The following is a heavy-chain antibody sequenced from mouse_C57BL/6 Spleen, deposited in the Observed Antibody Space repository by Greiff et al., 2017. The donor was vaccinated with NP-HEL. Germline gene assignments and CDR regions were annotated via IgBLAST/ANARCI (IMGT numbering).Heavy chain of an antibody. V-gene: IGHV7-3*01. CDR2: IRNKANGYTT. D-gene: IGHD1-1*01. J-gene: IGHJ4*01. Sequence: DVQLVESGGGLVQPGGSLSLSCAASGFTFPDYYMSWVRPPPGKALEWLGFIRNKANGYTTAYSASVKGRFTISRDNSQSILYLQMNALRAEDSATYYCARYMATVVATDAMDYWGQGTSVTVSS. CDR1: GFTFPDYY. CDR3: ARYMATVVATDAMDY.